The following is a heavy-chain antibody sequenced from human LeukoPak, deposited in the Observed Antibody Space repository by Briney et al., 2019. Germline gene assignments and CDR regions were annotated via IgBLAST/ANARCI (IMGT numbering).Heavy chain of an antibody. J-gene: IGHJ4*02. Sequence: SETLSLTCTVSGGSISSYYWSWIRQPPGKGLEWIGYIYYSGSTNYNPSLKSRVTISVDTSKNQFSLKLSSVTAADTAVYYCPRSRLDTYYDFWSGYYHDYWGQGTLVTVSS. V-gene: IGHV4-59*12. CDR1: GGSISSYY. CDR3: PRSRLDTYYDFWSGYYHDY. D-gene: IGHD3-3*01. CDR2: IYYSGST.